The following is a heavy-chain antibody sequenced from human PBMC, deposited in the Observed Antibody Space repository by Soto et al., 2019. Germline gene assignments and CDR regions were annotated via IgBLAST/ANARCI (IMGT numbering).Heavy chain of an antibody. D-gene: IGHD4-17*01. CDR2: INPNSGGT. Sequence: EASVKVSCKASGYTFTGYYMHWVRQAPGQGLEWMGWINPNSGGTNYAQKFQGWVTMTRDTSISTAYMELSRLRSDDTAVYYCARQNDYGDYGRAFDIWGQGTMVTVSS. CDR3: ARQNDYGDYGRAFDI. CDR1: GYTFTGYY. V-gene: IGHV1-2*04. J-gene: IGHJ3*02.